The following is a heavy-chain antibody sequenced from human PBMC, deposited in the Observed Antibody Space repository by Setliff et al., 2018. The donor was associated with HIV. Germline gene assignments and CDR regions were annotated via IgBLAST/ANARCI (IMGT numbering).Heavy chain of an antibody. CDR1: GDSSSNDY. Sequence: SETLSLTCSVSGDSSSNDYWTWVRQPPGKGLEWIGYIHHSGSSDYTPSLRSRVTMSVDTSKSQFSLKLTSVTAADTAMYYCAREHDYSNYRRLDPWGQGTLVTVSS. CDR3: AREHDYSNYRRLDP. D-gene: IGHD4-4*01. J-gene: IGHJ5*02. V-gene: IGHV4-59*12. CDR2: IHHSGSS.